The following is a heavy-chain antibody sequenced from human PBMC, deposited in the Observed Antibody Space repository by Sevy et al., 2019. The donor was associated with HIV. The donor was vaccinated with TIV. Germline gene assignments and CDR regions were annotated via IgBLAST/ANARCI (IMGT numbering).Heavy chain of an antibody. D-gene: IGHD3-9*01. CDR2: IYYSGST. CDR3: ARWGGYYDILTGLKGYFDY. V-gene: IGHV4-39*01. J-gene: IGHJ4*02. Sequence: SETLSLTCTVSGGSISSSSYYWVWIRQPPGKGLEWIGSIYYSGSTYYNPSLKSRVTISVDTSKNQFSLKLSSVTAADTAVYYCARWGGYYDILTGLKGYFDYWGQGTLVTVSS. CDR1: GGSISSSSYY.